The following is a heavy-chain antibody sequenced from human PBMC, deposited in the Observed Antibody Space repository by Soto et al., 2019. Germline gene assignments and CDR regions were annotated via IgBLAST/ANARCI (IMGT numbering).Heavy chain of an antibody. D-gene: IGHD3-10*01. Sequence: QVQLVESGGGVVQPGRSLRLSCAASGFIFSTYGMHWVRQAPGKGLEWVAVIWYDGSNKYYADSVKGRFTISRDNSKNTLYLQMNSLRAEDTAVYYCARDTTRAMVRIYYGMDVWGQGTTGTVSS. V-gene: IGHV3-33*01. CDR2: IWYDGSNK. J-gene: IGHJ6*02. CDR3: ARDTTRAMVRIYYGMDV. CDR1: GFIFSTYG.